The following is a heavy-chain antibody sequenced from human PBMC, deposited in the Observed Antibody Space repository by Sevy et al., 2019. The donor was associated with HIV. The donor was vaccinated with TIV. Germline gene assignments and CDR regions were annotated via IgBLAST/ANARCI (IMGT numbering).Heavy chain of an antibody. V-gene: IGHV3-30*18. CDR3: AKAGITMVRGVIDY. Sequence: GGSLRLSCVASGFTFSSYGMHWVRQAPGKGLEWVAVISYDGSNKYYADSVKGRFTISRDNSKNTLYLQMNSLRAEDTAVYYCAKAGITMVRGVIDYWGQGTLVTVSS. CDR1: GFTFSSYG. J-gene: IGHJ4*02. CDR2: ISYDGSNK. D-gene: IGHD3-10*01.